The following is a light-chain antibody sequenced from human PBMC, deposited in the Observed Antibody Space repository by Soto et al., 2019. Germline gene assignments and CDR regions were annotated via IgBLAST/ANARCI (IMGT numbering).Light chain of an antibody. CDR2: GAS. CDR1: QSITSSY. CDR3: QLYDSPSYT. V-gene: IGKV3-20*01. J-gene: IGKJ2*01. Sequence: EIVLTQSPGTLSLSPGERATLSCRASQSITSSYLAWYQQKPGQAPRLLIYGASRRATDIPDRFSGSGSGTDFTLTISRLEPEDFAVYHCQLYDSPSYTFGQGTKLEIK.